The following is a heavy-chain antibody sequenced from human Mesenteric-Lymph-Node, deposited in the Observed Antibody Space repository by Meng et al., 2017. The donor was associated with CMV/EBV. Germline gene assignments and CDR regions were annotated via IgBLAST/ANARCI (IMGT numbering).Heavy chain of an antibody. CDR1: GYSFTSYW. CDR2: IYPGDSDT. CDR3: ARLLLELRGPYNWFDP. Sequence: GESLKISCKGSGYSFTSYWIGWVRQMPGKGLEWMGIIYPGDSDTRYSPSFQGQVTISADKSISTAYLQWSSLKASDTAMYYCARLLLELRGPYNWFDPWGQGTLVTVSS. D-gene: IGHD1-7*01. V-gene: IGHV5-51*01. J-gene: IGHJ5*02.